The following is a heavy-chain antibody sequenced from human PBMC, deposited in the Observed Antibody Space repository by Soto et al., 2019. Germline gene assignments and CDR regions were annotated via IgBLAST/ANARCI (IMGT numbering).Heavy chain of an antibody. D-gene: IGHD3-3*01. J-gene: IGHJ4*02. V-gene: IGHV3-23*01. CDR1: GFTFSSYA. Sequence: EVQLLESGGGLVQPGGSLRLSCAASGFTFSSYAMSWVRQAPGKGLEWVSAISGSGGRTYYADSVKGRFTISRDNSKNMLYLQMNSLRAEDTAVYYCAKDANPYYDFWSGYYYFDYWGQGTLVTVSS. CDR2: ISGSGGRT. CDR3: AKDANPYYDFWSGYYYFDY.